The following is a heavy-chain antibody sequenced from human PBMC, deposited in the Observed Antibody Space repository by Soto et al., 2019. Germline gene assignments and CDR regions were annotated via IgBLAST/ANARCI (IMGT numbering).Heavy chain of an antibody. V-gene: IGHV1-69*01. CDR2: IIPIFGTA. J-gene: IGHJ6*02. CDR1: GGTFSSYA. Sequence: QVQLVQSGAEVKKPGSSVKVSCKASGGTFSSYAISWVRQAPGQGLEWMGGIIPIFGTANYAQKFQGRVTITADESTSTAYMELSSLRSEDTAVYYCARDWTGYSYGYNYYYGMDVWAKGPRSPSP. CDR3: ARDWTGYSYGYNYYYGMDV. D-gene: IGHD5-18*01.